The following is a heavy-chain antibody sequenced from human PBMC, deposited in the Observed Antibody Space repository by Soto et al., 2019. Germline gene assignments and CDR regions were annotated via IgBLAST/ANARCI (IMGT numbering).Heavy chain of an antibody. CDR3: AKDSRYYTDNWFDP. Sequence: AGGSLRLSCAASGFTFSSYGMHWVRQAPGKGLEWVAVISYDGSNKYYAGSVKGRFTISRDNSKNTLYLQMNSLRAEDTAVYYCAKDSRYYTDNWFDPWGQGTLVTVSS. V-gene: IGHV3-30*18. J-gene: IGHJ5*02. D-gene: IGHD3-3*01. CDR1: GFTFSSYG. CDR2: ISYDGSNK.